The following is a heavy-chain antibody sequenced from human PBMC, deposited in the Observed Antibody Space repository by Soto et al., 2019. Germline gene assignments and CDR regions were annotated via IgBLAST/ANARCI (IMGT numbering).Heavy chain of an antibody. D-gene: IGHD5-12*01. CDR1: GFTFSSYG. J-gene: IGHJ6*02. CDR3: AREWWLPAYTYYYYYGMDV. V-gene: IGHV3-33*01. Sequence: QVQLVESGGGVVQPGRSLRLSCAASGFTFSSYGMHWVRQAPGKGLEWVAVIWYDGSNKYYADSVKGRFTISRDNSKNTLYLQMNSLRAEDTAVYYCAREWWLPAYTYYYYYGMDVWGQGTTVTVSS. CDR2: IWYDGSNK.